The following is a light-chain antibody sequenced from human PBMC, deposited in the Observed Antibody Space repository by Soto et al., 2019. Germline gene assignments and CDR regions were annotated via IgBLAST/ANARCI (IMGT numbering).Light chain of an antibody. V-gene: IGLV1-44*01. J-gene: IGLJ1*01. CDR2: SNN. CDR3: CSYAGSYTPYV. Sequence: QSALTQPPSASGTPGQRVTISCSGTSSNIGSSTVDWYQQLPGMAPKILVHSNNQRPSGVPDRFSGSKSGTSASLAISGLQSEDEADYYCCSYAGSYTPYVFGTGTKVTVL. CDR1: SSNIGSST.